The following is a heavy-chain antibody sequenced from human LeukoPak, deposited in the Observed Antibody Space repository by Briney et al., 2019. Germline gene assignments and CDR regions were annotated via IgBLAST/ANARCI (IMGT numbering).Heavy chain of an antibody. CDR3: ARAHMITFGGVIVVDYFDY. V-gene: IGHV3-21*01. Sequence: GGSLRLSCAVSGFTFSSYSMNWVRQAPGKGLEWVSSISSSSSYIYYADSVKGRFTISRDNAKNSLYLQMNSLRAEDTAVYYCARAHMITFGGVIVVDYFDYWGQGTLVTVSS. CDR2: ISSSSSYI. D-gene: IGHD3-16*02. J-gene: IGHJ4*02. CDR1: GFTFSSYS.